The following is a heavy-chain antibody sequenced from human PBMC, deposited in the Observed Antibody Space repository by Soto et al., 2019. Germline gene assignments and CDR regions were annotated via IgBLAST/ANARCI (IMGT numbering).Heavy chain of an antibody. CDR3: AKGGGFYYGPGSYYNAFDI. J-gene: IGHJ3*02. D-gene: IGHD3-10*01. Sequence: EVQLLESGGHVVQPGGSLTLSCAASGFTFSNYAMSWVRQAPGKGLEWVSGIGGSGGSTHYADSVKGRFTISKDNSKSTLYLQMNSLRAEDTALYYCAKGGGFYYGPGSYYNAFDIWGQGTMVTVSS. V-gene: IGHV3-23*01. CDR1: GFTFSNYA. CDR2: IGGSGGST.